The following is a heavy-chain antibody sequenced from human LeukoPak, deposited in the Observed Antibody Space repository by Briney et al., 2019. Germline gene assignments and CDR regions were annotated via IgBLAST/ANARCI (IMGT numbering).Heavy chain of an antibody. CDR1: GFSFTRYK. CDR3: ARVDWYEGLDY. V-gene: IGHV3-21*04. J-gene: IGHJ4*02. CDR2: ISTGSTFV. Sequence: GGSLRLSCAASGFSFTRYKMNWVRQAPGKGLEWVSSISTGSTFVDYADSVKGRFTISRDNAKNSLYLQMNSLRAADTAVYYCARVDWYEGLDYWGQGTLVTVSS. D-gene: IGHD2-21*01.